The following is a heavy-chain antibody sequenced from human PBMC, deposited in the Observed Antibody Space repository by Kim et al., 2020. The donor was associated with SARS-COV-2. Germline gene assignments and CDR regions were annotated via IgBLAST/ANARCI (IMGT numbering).Heavy chain of an antibody. Sequence: ASVKVSCKASGYTFTDYDINWVRQATGQGLEWMGWMNPNSGNTGYAQKFQGRVTMTRSTSISTAYMELSSLKSDDTAVYYCARGKEHRRLGYEGLGYWGQGTPVTVSS. CDR3: ARGKEHRRLGYEGLGY. V-gene: IGHV1-8*01. CDR2: MNPNSGNT. D-gene: IGHD5-12*01. J-gene: IGHJ4*02. CDR1: GYTFTDYD.